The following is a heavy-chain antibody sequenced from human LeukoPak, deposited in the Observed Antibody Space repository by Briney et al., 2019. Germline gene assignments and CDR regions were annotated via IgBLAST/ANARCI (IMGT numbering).Heavy chain of an antibody. CDR3: ARDGMEQQLSAFDI. CDR2: IYYSGTT. CDR1: GGSISSGSYY. Sequence: SETLSLTCTVSGGSISSGSYYWGWIRQPPGKGLEWIGSIYYSGTTYYNPSLKSRVTISVDTSKNQFSLRLSSVTAADTAVYYCARDGMEQQLSAFDIWGQGTMVTVSS. J-gene: IGHJ3*02. V-gene: IGHV4-39*07. D-gene: IGHD6-13*01.